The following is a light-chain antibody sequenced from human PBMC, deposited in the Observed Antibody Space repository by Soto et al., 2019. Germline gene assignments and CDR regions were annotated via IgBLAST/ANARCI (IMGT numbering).Light chain of an antibody. J-gene: IGKJ4*01. V-gene: IGKV3-11*01. CDR2: DAS. Sequence: EIVLTQSPATLSLPPGDRATLSCRASQSISSYLAWYQQKPGQPPRLFIYDASNRATGLPARFICSGARTDFSLTSSTVAPEDFAIYYIQHRSTCCLTLGGGTKVEI. CDR3: QHRSTCCLT. CDR1: QSISSY.